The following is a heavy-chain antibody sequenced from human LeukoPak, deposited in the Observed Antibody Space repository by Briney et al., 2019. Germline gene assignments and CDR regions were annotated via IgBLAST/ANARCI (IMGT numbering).Heavy chain of an antibody. Sequence: GASLRLSCAASGFTFSSYAMSWVRQAPGKGLEWVSAISGSGGSTYYADSVKGRFTISRDNSKNTLYLQMNSLRAEDTAVYCCAKDYYDSSGYYFNFDYWGQGTLVTVSS. V-gene: IGHV3-23*01. CDR2: ISGSGGST. D-gene: IGHD3-22*01. CDR1: GFTFSSYA. CDR3: AKDYYDSSGYYFNFDY. J-gene: IGHJ4*02.